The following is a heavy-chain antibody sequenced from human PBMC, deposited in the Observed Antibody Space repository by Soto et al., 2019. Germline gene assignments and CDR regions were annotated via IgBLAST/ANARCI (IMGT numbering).Heavy chain of an antibody. CDR1: GGTFSSYA. Sequence: SVKVSCKASGGTFSSYAISWVRQAPGQGLEWMGGIIPIFGTANYAQKFQGRVTITADESTTTAYMEPSSLRSEDTAAYYCAKAERVVKSLGHDAFDICGQGPMVTVS. D-gene: IGHD3-3*01. J-gene: IGHJ3*02. CDR3: AKAERVVKSLGHDAFDI. CDR2: IIPIFGTA. V-gene: IGHV1-69*13.